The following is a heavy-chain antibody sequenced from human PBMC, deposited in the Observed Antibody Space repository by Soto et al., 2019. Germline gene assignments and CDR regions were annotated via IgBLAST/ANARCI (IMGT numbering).Heavy chain of an antibody. V-gene: IGHV3-49*04. CDR1: GFTFGDYT. D-gene: IGHD3-9*01. J-gene: IGHJ4*02. CDR3: TRVRYDILTGYYLFDY. Sequence: GGSLRLSCTASGFTFGDYTMNWVRQAPGKGLEWVGCIRNIPYGETTEYAASVRGRFTISRDDSKSIAYLQLNSLRTEDTAVYYCTRVRYDILTGYYLFDYWGQGTLVTVSS. CDR2: IRNIPYGETT.